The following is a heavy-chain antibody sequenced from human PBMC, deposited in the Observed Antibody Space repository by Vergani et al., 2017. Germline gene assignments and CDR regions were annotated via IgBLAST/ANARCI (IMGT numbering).Heavy chain of an antibody. Sequence: QVQLQESGPGLVKSSETLSLTCSVSFDSIRNLYCNWIRQPPGKGLEWIGYIYYSGSTNYNPSLKSRVTISVDTSKNQFSLKLSSVTAADTAVYYCARHVVPAALSEIDYRGQGTLVTVSS. J-gene: IGHJ4*02. D-gene: IGHD2-2*01. CDR1: FDSIRNLY. CDR2: IYYSGST. V-gene: IGHV4-59*11. CDR3: ARHVVPAALSEIDY.